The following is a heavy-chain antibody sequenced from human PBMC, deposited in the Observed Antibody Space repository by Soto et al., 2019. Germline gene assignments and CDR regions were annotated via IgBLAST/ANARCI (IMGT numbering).Heavy chain of an antibody. V-gene: IGHV3-30*18. CDR2: ISYDGSDK. CDR1: GFTFSSYG. J-gene: IGHJ6*02. D-gene: IGHD2-2*01. CDR3: AKARDIVLVPAAYGMDV. Sequence: GGPLRLSCVASGFTFSSYGMHWVRQAPGKGLEWVAVISYDGSDKDYADSVKGRFTISRDNSKNTLYLQMNSLRAEDTAVYYCAKARDIVLVPAAYGMDVWGQGTTVNVSS.